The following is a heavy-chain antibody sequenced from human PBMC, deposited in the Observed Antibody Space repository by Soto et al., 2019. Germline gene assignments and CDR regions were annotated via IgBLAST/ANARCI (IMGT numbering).Heavy chain of an antibody. V-gene: IGHV1-2*02. CDR1: GYYFSGYY. Sequence: ASVKVSCKTSGYYFSGYYIHWVRQAPGQGLEWLGWFNPSSGGTNYAQKFQGRVTMTSDTSIRTAYIDLSSLRSDDTAVYYCARQGEIGYLDYWAKGTLVTVSS. J-gene: IGHJ4*02. CDR2: FNPSSGGT. CDR3: ARQGEIGYLDY.